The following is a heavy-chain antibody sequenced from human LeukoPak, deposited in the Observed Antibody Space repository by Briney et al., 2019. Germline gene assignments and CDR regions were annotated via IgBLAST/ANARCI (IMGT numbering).Heavy chain of an antibody. J-gene: IGHJ6*04. CDR1: GGSISSGGYA. CDR3: ATLWFGDPYGTRYYGMDV. V-gene: IGHV4-30-2*01. Sequence: PSGTLSLTCAVSGGSISSGGYAWSWIRPPPGKGLEWIRYIYHSGSTYYNPSLKSRVTISVDRSKNQFSLKLSSVTAADTAVYYCATLWFGDPYGTRYYGMDVWGKGATVTVSS. CDR2: IYHSGST. D-gene: IGHD3-10*01.